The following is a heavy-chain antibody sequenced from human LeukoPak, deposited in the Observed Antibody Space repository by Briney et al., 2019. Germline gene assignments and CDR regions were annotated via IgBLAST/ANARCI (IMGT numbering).Heavy chain of an antibody. CDR2: IYTSGST. Sequence: SETLSLTCTVSGGSISSYYWSWLRQPAGKGLEWIGRIYTSGSTNYNPSLTSRVTMSVDTSKNQFSLKLSSVTAADTAVYYCARAGRYYDSGILDYWSQGTLVTVSS. D-gene: IGHD3-22*01. CDR3: ARAGRYYDSGILDY. CDR1: GGSISSYY. J-gene: IGHJ4*02. V-gene: IGHV4-4*07.